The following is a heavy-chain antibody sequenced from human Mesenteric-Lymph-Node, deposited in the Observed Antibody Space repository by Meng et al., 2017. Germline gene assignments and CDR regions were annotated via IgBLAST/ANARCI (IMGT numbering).Heavy chain of an antibody. V-gene: IGHV1-18*01. CDR2: ITTDSGRT. Sequence: ASVKVSCKASGYTFTNYGSSWVRQAPGQGLEWRGRITTDSGRTSYAQKFQGRVMMTTDTSTSTAYMEVRSLRSDDTAVYYCAREGSPNYYYDSSGYYERKNYYYYGMDVWGQGTTVTVSS. J-gene: IGHJ6*02. CDR1: GYTFTNYG. D-gene: IGHD3-22*01. CDR3: AREGSPNYYYDSSGYYERKNYYYYGMDV.